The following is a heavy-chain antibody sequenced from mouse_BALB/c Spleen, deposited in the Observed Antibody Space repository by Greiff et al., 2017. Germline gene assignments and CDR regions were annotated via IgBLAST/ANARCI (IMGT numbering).Heavy chain of an antibody. Sequence: QVHVKQPGAELVRPGASVKLSCKASGYTFTSYWINWVKQRPGQGLEWIGNIYPSDSYTNYNQKFKDKATLTVDKSSSTAYMQLSSPTSEDSAVYYCTRYGNLYYAMDYWGQGTSVTVSS. D-gene: IGHD1-1*01. V-gene: IGHV1-69*02. CDR1: GYTFTSYW. CDR2: IYPSDSYT. J-gene: IGHJ4*01. CDR3: TRYGNLYYAMDY.